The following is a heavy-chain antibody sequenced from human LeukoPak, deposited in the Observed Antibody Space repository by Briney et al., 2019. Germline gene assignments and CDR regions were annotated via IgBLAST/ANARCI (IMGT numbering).Heavy chain of an antibody. CDR1: GFTFSSYA. V-gene: IGHV3-23*01. D-gene: IGHD3-16*01. CDR3: ARDDHWGYAFDI. J-gene: IGHJ3*02. Sequence: HPGGSLRLSCAASGFTFSSYAMSWVRQAPGKGLEWVSAISGSGGSTYYADSVKGRFTISRDNAKNSLYLQMNSLRAEDTAVYYCARDDHWGYAFDIWGQGTMVTVSS. CDR2: ISGSGGST.